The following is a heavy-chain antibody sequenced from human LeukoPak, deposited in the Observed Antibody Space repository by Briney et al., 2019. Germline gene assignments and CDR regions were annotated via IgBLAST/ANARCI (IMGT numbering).Heavy chain of an antibody. CDR3: TYYDSIGSRDY. D-gene: IGHD3-22*01. Sequence: GGSLRLSCAASGFTFSGSTMYWVRQASGKGLEWVGRIRSEANSYATAYAASVKGRFTISRDDSKNTAYLQMNSLKTEDTAMYYCTYYDSIGSRDYWGRGTLVTVSS. J-gene: IGHJ4*02. V-gene: IGHV3-73*01. CDR1: GFTFSGST. CDR2: IRSEANSYAT.